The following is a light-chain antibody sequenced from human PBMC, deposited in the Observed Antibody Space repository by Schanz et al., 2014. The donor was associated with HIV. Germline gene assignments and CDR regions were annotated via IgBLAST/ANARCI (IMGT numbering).Light chain of an antibody. CDR1: QSVSSQ. Sequence: EIVMTQSPATLSLSPGERATLSCRASQSVSSQLAWYQQRPGQAPRLLIYGASTRAAGIPDRFSGSGSGSAFTLIISRLEPADIAVYYCQQYGGSPTFGQGTKVEIK. CDR2: GAS. CDR3: QQYGGSPT. V-gene: IGKV3-20*01. J-gene: IGKJ1*01.